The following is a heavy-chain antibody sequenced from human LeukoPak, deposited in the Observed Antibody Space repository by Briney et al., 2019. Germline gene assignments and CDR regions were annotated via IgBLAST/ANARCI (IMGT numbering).Heavy chain of an antibody. D-gene: IGHD2-2*01. J-gene: IGHJ4*02. CDR3: ASLCSSTSCYEY. CDR2: ISSSGSTI. CDR1: GFTFSSYE. Sequence: GGSLRLSCAASGFTFSSYEMNWVHQAPGKGLEWVSYISSSGSTIYYADSVKGRFTISRDNAKNSLYLQMNSLRAEDTAVYYCASLCSSTSCYEYWGQGTLVTVSS. V-gene: IGHV3-48*03.